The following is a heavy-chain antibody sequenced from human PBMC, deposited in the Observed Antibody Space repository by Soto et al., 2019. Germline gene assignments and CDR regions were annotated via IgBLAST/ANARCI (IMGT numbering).Heavy chain of an antibody. J-gene: IGHJ4*02. CDR1: GFTFDDYV. D-gene: IGHD1-26*01. CDR2: ISWDGGST. CDR3: AKDSGSYYKYFDY. Sequence: PGGSLRLSCAASGFTFDDYVMHWVRQAPGKGLEWVSLISWDGGSTYYADSVKGRFTISRDNSKNSLYLQMNSLRAEDTALYYCAKDSGSYYKYFDYWGQGTLVTVSS. V-gene: IGHV3-43D*04.